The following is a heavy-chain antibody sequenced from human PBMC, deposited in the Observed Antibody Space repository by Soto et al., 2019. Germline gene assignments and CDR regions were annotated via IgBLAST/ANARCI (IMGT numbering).Heavy chain of an antibody. Sequence: SETLSLTCAVSGGSISSGGYSWSWIRQPPGKGLEWIGYIYHSGSTYYNPSLKSRVTISVDRSKNQFSLKLSSVTAADTAVYYCARVGTGTRVMDVWGQGTTVTVSS. CDR3: ARVGTGTRVMDV. CDR2: IYHSGST. D-gene: IGHD1-7*01. J-gene: IGHJ6*02. V-gene: IGHV4-30-2*01. CDR1: GGSISSGGYS.